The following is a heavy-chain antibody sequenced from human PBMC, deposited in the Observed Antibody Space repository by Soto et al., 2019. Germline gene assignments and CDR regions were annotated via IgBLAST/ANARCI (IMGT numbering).Heavy chain of an antibody. V-gene: IGHV3-48*02. Sequence: DVVLVHSGGGFVRPGASLRLSCGASGFRFTSFGMNWVRQGPGKGLEWLSYISGLSATTYYADSVRGRFTVSRDNDMNLLFLQLNNLRDDDTAVYYCTRGGAARPDYWGQGSRVVVSS. CDR2: ISGLSATT. D-gene: IGHD2-15*01. CDR1: GFRFTSFG. J-gene: IGHJ4*02. CDR3: TRGGAARPDY.